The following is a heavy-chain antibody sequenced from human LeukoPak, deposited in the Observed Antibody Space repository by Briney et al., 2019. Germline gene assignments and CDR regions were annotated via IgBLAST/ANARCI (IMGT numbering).Heavy chain of an antibody. CDR2: IRYDGSNK. J-gene: IGHJ4*02. D-gene: IGHD2-2*01. CDR3: AKLLDIVVVPAATSHGHYFDY. Sequence: TGGSLRLSCAASGFTFSSYGMHWVRQAPGKGLEWVAFIRYDGSNKYYADSVKGRFTISRDNSKNTPYLQMNSLRAEDTAVYYCAKLLDIVVVPAATSHGHYFDYWGQGTLVTVSS. CDR1: GFTFSSYG. V-gene: IGHV3-30*02.